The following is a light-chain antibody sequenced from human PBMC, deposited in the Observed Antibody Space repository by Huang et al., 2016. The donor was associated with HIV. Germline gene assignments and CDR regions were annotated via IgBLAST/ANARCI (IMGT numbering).Light chain of an antibody. CDR2: GAS. V-gene: IGKV3-15*01. CDR1: QCGGSN. J-gene: IGKJ1*01. Sequence: ETAMTQSPVTLSVSPGERATLSCGARQCGGSNFAWFQQKPGQAPRLLIYGASTRATGIPARFGGSGSGTEFTLTISSLQAEDFAVYYCQQAHSWPVTFGQGTRVEIK. CDR3: QQAHSWPVT.